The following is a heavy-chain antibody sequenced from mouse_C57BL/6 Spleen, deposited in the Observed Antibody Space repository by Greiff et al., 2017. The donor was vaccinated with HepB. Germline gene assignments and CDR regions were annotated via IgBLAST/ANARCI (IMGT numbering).Heavy chain of an antibody. J-gene: IGHJ2*01. V-gene: IGHV5-4*01. D-gene: IGHD2-3*01. CDR2: ISDGGSYT. Sequence: EVQWVESGGGLVKPGGSLKLSCAASGFTFSSYAMSWVRQTPEKRLEWVATISDGGSYTYYPDNVKGRFTISRDNAKNNLYLQMSHLKSEDTAMYYCARGRLLDYWGQGTTLTVSS. CDR3: ARGRLLDY. CDR1: GFTFSSYA.